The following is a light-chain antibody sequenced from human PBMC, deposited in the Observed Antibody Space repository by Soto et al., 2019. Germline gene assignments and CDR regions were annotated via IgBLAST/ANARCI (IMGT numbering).Light chain of an antibody. J-gene: IGLJ2*01. CDR3: CSYGGTYNLI. Sequence: QSALTQSRSVSGSPGQSVTISCTGTGSDVAGYNYVSWYQQHPGKAPKLMIYDVTKRPSGVPDRFSGSKSGNTASLTISGLQAEDEADYYCCSYGGTYNLIFGGGTKVTVL. V-gene: IGLV2-11*01. CDR2: DVT. CDR1: GSDVAGYNY.